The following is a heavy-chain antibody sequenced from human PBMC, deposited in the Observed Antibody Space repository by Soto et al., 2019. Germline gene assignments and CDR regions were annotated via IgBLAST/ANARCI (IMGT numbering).Heavy chain of an antibody. V-gene: IGHV3-23*01. D-gene: IGHD7-27*01. CDR3: AKGGFWVPYGMDV. CDR1: GSSFSAYA. CDR2: ISRSGDYT. Sequence: EVQLLESGGGLVQPGGSLRLSCAASGSSFSAYAMNWVRQAPGKGLEWVSAISRSGDYTFYSDSVKGRFTISRDNSRNTVYMEINRLRAEATAVYYCAKGGFWVPYGMDVWGQGT. J-gene: IGHJ6*01.